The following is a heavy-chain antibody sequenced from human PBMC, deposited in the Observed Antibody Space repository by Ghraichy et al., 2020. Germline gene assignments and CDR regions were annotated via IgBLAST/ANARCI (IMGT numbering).Heavy chain of an antibody. CDR3: ARVESGTWYATDY. CDR2: INHSGST. J-gene: IGHJ4*02. V-gene: IGHV4-34*01. D-gene: IGHD6-13*01. CDR1: GGPITGYY. Sequence: SETLSLTCAVYGGPITGYYWSWIRQPPGKGLEWVGEINHSGSTSYNPSLKSRVTISVETSKNQFSLKLSPVTAADTAVYYCARVESGTWYATDYWGQGTLVTVTS.